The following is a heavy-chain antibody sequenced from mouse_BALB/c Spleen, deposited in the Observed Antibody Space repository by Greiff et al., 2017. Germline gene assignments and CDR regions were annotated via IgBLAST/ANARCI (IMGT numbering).Heavy chain of an antibody. D-gene: IGHD2-4*01. J-gene: IGHJ3*01. CDR1: GYTFSSYW. Sequence: VQLQQSGAELMKPGASVKISCKATGYTFSSYWIEWVKQRPGHGLEWIGEILPGSGSTNYNEKFKGKATFTADTSSNTAYMQLSSLTSEDSAVYYCARDFDYDYDWFAYWGQGTLVTVSA. V-gene: IGHV1-9*01. CDR2: ILPGSGST. CDR3: ARDFDYDYDWFAY.